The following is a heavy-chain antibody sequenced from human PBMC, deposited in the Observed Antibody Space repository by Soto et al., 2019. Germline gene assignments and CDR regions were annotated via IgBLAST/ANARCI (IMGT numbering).Heavy chain of an antibody. CDR2: IYGGGSR. CDR1: GFSVSGNY. Sequence: EVQLVESGGGLIQPGGSLRLSCEVSGFSVSGNYMSWVRQAPGKGLDWVSVIYGGGSRYYADSVRGRFTISRDESQNTLYRQMNNLRAEDTAVYYCARSMMVRGVLFDLWGRGSLVSVSS. D-gene: IGHD3-10*01. J-gene: IGHJ4*02. CDR3: ARSMMVRGVLFDL. V-gene: IGHV3-53*01.